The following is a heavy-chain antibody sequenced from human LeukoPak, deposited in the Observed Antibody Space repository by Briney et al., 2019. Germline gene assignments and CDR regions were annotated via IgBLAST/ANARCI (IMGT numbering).Heavy chain of an antibody. CDR1: GFTFDADW. J-gene: IGHJ4*02. D-gene: IGHD3-16*01. Sequence: GGSLKLSCAASGFTFDADWMNWFRQAPGKGLEWVGLIRTKTDGGTTDNAAPVKGRFAISRDDSRNMLFLQMNSLKTEDTGVYYCTTGGPRRHWGQGTLVTVSS. V-gene: IGHV3-15*01. CDR3: TTGGPRRH. CDR2: IRTKTDGGTT.